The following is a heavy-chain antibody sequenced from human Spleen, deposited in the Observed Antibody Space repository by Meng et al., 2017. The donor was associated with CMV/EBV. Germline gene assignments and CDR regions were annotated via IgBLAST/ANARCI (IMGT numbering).Heavy chain of an antibody. CDR3: ATQLVDNYFNY. Sequence: SGPTLVKLTQTLTLTCTFSGFSLSTSGMRVSWIRQPPGKALEWLARIDWDADKFYSTSLKTRLTISKDTSKNQVVLTMTNMDPVDTATYYCATQLVDNYFNYWGQGTLVTVSS. D-gene: IGHD6-6*01. CDR1: GFSLSTSGMR. J-gene: IGHJ4*02. CDR2: IDWDADK. V-gene: IGHV2-70D*14.